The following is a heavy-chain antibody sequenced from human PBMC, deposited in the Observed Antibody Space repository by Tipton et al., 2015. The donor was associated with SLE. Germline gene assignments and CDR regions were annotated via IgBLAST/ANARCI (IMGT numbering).Heavy chain of an antibody. CDR2: IYTSGST. Sequence: LRLSCTVSGGSISSGSYYWSWIRQPAGKGLEWIGHIYTSGSTNYNPSLKSRVTISVDTSKNQFSLKLSSVTAADTAVYYCARHVRVEPHDAFDIWGQGTMVTVSS. D-gene: IGHD3-10*02. CDR3: ARHVRVEPHDAFDI. J-gene: IGHJ3*02. V-gene: IGHV4-61*09. CDR1: GGSISSGSYY.